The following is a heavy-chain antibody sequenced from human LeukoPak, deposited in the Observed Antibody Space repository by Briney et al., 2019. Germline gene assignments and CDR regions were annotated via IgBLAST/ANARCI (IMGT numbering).Heavy chain of an antibody. CDR2: IYYSGST. Sequence: PSETLSLTCTVSGGSISSYYWSWIRQPPGKGLEWIGYIYYSGSTNYNPSLKSRVTISVDTSKNQFSLKLTSVTAADTAVYYCARVGGYSSGSNFFDYWGQGTLVTVSS. D-gene: IGHD5-18*01. CDR3: ARVGGYSSGSNFFDY. J-gene: IGHJ4*02. CDR1: GGSISSYY. V-gene: IGHV4-59*12.